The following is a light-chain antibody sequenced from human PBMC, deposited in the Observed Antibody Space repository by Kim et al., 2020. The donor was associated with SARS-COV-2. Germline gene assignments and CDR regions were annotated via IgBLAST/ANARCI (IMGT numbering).Light chain of an antibody. CDR3: QQYYSTSLT. V-gene: IGKV4-1*01. J-gene: IGKJ4*01. CDR1: QSVLYSSNNENY. Sequence: DIVMTQSPDSLAVSLGERATINCKSSQSVLYSSNNENYLAWYQQKPGQPPKLLIYWASSRESGVPDRFSGSGSGTDFTLTISSLQAEDVAVYYCQQYYSTSLTFGGGTKLEIK. CDR2: WAS.